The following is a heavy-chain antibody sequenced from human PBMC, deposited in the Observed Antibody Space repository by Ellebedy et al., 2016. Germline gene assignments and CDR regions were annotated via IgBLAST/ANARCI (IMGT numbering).Heavy chain of an antibody. D-gene: IGHD3-10*01. CDR1: GFTFSSYA. CDR2: ISGSGGST. CDR3: ARDRGITMVRGVIRPAYGMDV. Sequence: GESLKISXAASGFTFSSYAMSWVRQAPGKGLEWVSAISGSGGSTYYADSVKGRFTISRDNAKNSLYLQMNSLRAEDTAVYYCARDRGITMVRGVIRPAYGMDVWGQGTTVTVSS. V-gene: IGHV3-23*01. J-gene: IGHJ6*02.